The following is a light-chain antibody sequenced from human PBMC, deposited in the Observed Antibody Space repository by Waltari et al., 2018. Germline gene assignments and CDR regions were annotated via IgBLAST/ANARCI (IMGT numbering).Light chain of an antibody. CDR3: QQYGRSPLT. V-gene: IGKV3-20*01. CDR1: QSVSSNV. Sequence: EIALTQSPGTLSLSPGARATLSCRASQSVSSNVLAWYQQKPGQAPRLLIYGASSRATGIPDKFSGSGSGTDFTLTINRLEPEDFAVYYCQQYGRSPLTFGGGTKVEIK. J-gene: IGKJ4*01. CDR2: GAS.